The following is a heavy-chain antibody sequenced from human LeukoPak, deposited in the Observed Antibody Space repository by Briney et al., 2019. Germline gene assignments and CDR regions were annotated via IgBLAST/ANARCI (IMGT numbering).Heavy chain of an antibody. CDR3: ARGASGYAFDY. J-gene: IGHJ4*02. CDR1: GGSLSGYY. Sequence: SQTLSLTCAVYGGSLSGYYWSWIRQPAGKGLEWIGEINHSGSTNYNPSLKSRVTISVDTSKEQFPLKLSDVTAADTAVYCWARGASGYAFDYWGQGTLVTVSS. V-gene: IGHV4-34*01. CDR2: INHSGST. D-gene: IGHD5-12*01.